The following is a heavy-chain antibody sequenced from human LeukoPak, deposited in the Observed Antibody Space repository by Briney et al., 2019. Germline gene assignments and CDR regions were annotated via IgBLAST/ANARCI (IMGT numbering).Heavy chain of an antibody. V-gene: IGHV3-21*01. CDR1: RFTFSSYS. J-gene: IGHJ5*01. D-gene: IGHD2-8*02. CDR2: ISSSSSYI. CDR3: ARVAVSGPTGWFDS. Sequence: GGSLRLSCAASRFTFSSYSMNWVRQAPGKGLEWVSSISSSSSYIYYADSVKGRFTISRDNVDNVVYLQMNSLGAEDTAVYYCARVAVSGPTGWFDSWGQGTLVIVSS.